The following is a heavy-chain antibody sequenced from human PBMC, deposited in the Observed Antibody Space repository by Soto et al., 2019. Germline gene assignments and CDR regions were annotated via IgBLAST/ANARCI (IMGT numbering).Heavy chain of an antibody. J-gene: IGHJ4*02. V-gene: IGHV4-31*03. D-gene: IGHD4-17*01. CDR2: IYYSGST. Sequence: QVQLQESGPGLVKPSQTLSLTCTVSGGSISSGGYYWSWIRQHPGKGLEWIGYIYYSGSTYYNPSLKSRVTISVDTSKNQCSLKLSSVTAADTAVYYCARGRWAVTWDGYYFDYWGQGTLVTVSS. CDR1: GGSISSGGYY. CDR3: ARGRWAVTWDGYYFDY.